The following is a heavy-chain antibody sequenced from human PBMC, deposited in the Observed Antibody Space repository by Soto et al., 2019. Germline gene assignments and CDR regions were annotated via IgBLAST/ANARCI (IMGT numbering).Heavy chain of an antibody. Sequence: ASVKVSCKASGYTFTGYYMHWVRQAPGQGLEWMGWINPNSGGTNYAQKFQGWVTMTRDTSISTAYMELSRLRSDDTAVYYCARGGINWNDPDAFDIWGQGTMVTVSS. V-gene: IGHV1-2*04. J-gene: IGHJ3*02. CDR2: INPNSGGT. CDR1: GYTFTGYY. CDR3: ARGGINWNDPDAFDI. D-gene: IGHD1-20*01.